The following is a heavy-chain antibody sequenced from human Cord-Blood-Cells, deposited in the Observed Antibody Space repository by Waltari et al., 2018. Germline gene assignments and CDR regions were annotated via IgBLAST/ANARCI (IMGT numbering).Heavy chain of an antibody. J-gene: IGHJ4*02. CDR1: GGTFSSYA. D-gene: IGHD3-3*01. V-gene: IGHV1-69*01. Sequence: QVQLLQSGAEVKKPGSSVTVSGKASGGTFSSYAISWVRPAPGQGLEWMGGIIPIFGTANYAQKFQGRVTITADESTSTAYMELSSLRSEDTVVYYCARVANYDFWSGYYYFDYWGQGTLVTVSS. CDR2: IIPIFGTA. CDR3: ARVANYDFWSGYYYFDY.